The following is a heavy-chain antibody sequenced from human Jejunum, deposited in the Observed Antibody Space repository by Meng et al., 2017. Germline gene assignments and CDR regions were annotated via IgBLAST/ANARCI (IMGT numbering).Heavy chain of an antibody. V-gene: IGHV1-69*01. CDR3: ARGAVVATTYYFDS. J-gene: IGHJ4*02. CDR2: IIPIFDTP. D-gene: IGHD2-15*01. Sequence: LLVHSVAEVNKPGSSVKSACNVSAATFHTYAITGVRQAPGQRHEAMGGIIPIFDTPNYAQKFQDRVTITSDASTSTAYMELNGLISEDTALYYCARGAVVATTYYFDSWGQGTLVTVSS. CDR1: AATFHTYA.